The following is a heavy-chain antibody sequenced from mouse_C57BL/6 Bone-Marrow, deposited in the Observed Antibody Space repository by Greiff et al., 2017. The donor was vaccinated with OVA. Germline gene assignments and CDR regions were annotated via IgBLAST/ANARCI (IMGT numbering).Heavy chain of an antibody. CDR3: ARREYYYGSSFDY. V-gene: IGHV5-6*01. J-gene: IGHJ2*01. D-gene: IGHD1-1*01. CDR1: GFTFSSYG. Sequence: EVQLQQSGGDLVKPGGSLKLSCAASGFTFSSYGMSWVRQTPDKRLEWVATISSGGSYTYYPDSVKGRFTISRDNAKNTLYLQMSSLKSEDTAMYYCARREYYYGSSFDYWGQGTTLTVSS. CDR2: ISSGGSYT.